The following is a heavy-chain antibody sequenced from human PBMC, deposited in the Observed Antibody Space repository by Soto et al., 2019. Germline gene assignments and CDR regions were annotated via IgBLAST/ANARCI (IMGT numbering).Heavy chain of an antibody. D-gene: IGHD3-10*01. CDR1: GYTFTNYA. V-gene: IGHV1-3*01. CDR3: AKRNVYGSGSYSFDY. Sequence: QVQLVQSGAEVKKPGASVKVSCKASGYTFTNYAMHWVRQAPGQRLEWMGWINAAIGNTKYSQKFQGSVTITRDTSANTAYMELSSLRSEETAVYYCAKRNVYGSGSYSFDYWGQGTLVTVSS. CDR2: INAAIGNT. J-gene: IGHJ4*02.